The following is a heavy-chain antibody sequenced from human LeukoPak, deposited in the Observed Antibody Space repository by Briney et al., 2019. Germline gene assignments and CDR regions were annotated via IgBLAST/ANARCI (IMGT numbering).Heavy chain of an antibody. Sequence: QSGRSLRLSCAASGFTFRRYAMSWVRQAPGKGLEWVSSVTGDGETTFYADSVKGRFSVSRDNSRNTLFLTMNSLRVEDTALYYCAKDYLGQLVMFDVWGQGTMVTVSS. CDR2: VTGDGETT. V-gene: IGHV3-23*01. D-gene: IGHD6-13*01. CDR3: AKDYLGQLVMFDV. CDR1: GFTFRRYA. J-gene: IGHJ3*01.